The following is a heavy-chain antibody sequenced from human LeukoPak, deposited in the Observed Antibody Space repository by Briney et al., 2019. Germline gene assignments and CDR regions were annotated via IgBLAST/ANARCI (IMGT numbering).Heavy chain of an antibody. J-gene: IGHJ6*03. Sequence: GGSLRLYCAASGFTFDDYAMHWVRQAPGKGLEWVSGISWNSGSIGYADSVKGRFTISRDNAKNSLYLQMNSLRAEDMALYYCAKDSRRWGSNLYYYYMDVWGKGTTVTVSS. D-gene: IGHD2-8*02. CDR3: AKDSRRWGSNLYYYYMDV. V-gene: IGHV3-9*03. CDR2: ISWNSGSI. CDR1: GFTFDDYA.